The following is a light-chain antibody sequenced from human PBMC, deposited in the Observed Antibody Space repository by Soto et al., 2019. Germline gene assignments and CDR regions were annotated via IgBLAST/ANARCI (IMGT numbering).Light chain of an antibody. CDR3: SSYAGSNNFEV. CDR1: SSDVGGYNY. Sequence: QSALTQPRSASGSPGQSVTISCTGTSSDVGGYNYVSWYQQHPGKAPKVMIYEVSKRPSGVPDRFSGSKSGNTASLTVSGLQAEDEADYYCSSYAGSNNFEVFGTGTKVTVL. V-gene: IGLV2-8*01. J-gene: IGLJ1*01. CDR2: EVS.